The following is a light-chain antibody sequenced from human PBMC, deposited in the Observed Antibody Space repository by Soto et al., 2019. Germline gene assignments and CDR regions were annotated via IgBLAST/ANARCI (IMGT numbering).Light chain of an antibody. CDR3: QQYYSTPWT. J-gene: IGKJ1*01. Sequence: DIVMTQSPDSLSVSLGERATINCKSSQSVLYSADNKNYLAWYQQKPGQPPKLLFYRASTRESGVPDRFTGSGSGTDFTLTISSLQAEDVAIYYCQQYYSTPWTFGQGTNVEV. V-gene: IGKV4-1*01. CDR1: QSVLYSADNKNY. CDR2: RAS.